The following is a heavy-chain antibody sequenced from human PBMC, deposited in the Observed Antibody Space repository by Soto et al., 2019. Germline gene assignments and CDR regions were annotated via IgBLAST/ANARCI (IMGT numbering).Heavy chain of an antibody. CDR1: GYTFTGYY. D-gene: IGHD3-16*02. CDR2: INPNSGGT. CDR3: ARQRGVIPAAYYFDY. J-gene: IGHJ4*02. Sequence: GASVKVSCKXSGYTFTGYYMHWVRQAPGQGLEWMGWINPNSGGTNYAQKFQGWVTMTRDTSISTAYMELSRLRSDDTAVYYCARQRGVIPAAYYFDYWGQGTLVTVSS. V-gene: IGHV1-2*04.